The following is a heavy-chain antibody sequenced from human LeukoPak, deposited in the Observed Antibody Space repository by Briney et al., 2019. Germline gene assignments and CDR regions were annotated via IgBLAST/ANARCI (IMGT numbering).Heavy chain of an antibody. V-gene: IGHV4-39*07. J-gene: IGHJ3*02. CDR1: GGSISSSSYY. D-gene: IGHD2-2*01. Sequence: SETLSLTCTVSGGSISSSSYYWGWIRQPPGKGLEWIGSIYYSGSTYYNPSLKSRVTISVDTSKSQFSLKLSSVTAADTAVYYCARDCSSTSCYRNLDAFDIWGQGTMVTVSS. CDR3: ARDCSSTSCYRNLDAFDI. CDR2: IYYSGST.